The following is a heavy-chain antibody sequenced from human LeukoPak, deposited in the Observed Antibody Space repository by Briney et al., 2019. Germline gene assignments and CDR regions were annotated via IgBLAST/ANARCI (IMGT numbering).Heavy chain of an antibody. J-gene: IGHJ5*02. CDR2: INHSGNT. D-gene: IGHD3-10*01. CDR3: ARGPESGSHFAWCDP. V-gene: IGHV4-34*01. Sequence: SETLSLTCAVYAGSFSGFYWSWVRQPPGKGLEWIGEINHSGNTHYNPSFKSRVTILVDTSRNQFSLKLTSVTAADAAVYYCARGPESGSHFAWCDPCGQGTLVTVSS. CDR1: AGSFSGFY.